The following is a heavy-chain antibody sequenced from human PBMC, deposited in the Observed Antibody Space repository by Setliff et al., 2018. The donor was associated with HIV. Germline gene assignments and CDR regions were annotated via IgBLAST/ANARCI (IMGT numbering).Heavy chain of an antibody. V-gene: IGHV3-7*01. CDR3: ARDSGTTLGATGPGY. D-gene: IGHD1-26*01. Sequence: GGSLRLSCAASGFTFSRYWMSWVRQAPGKGLEWVANIKQDGSEKYYVDSVKGRFTISRDNAKNSRYLQMNSLTAEDTAVYYCARDSGTTLGATGPGYWGQGTLVTVSS. CDR1: GFTFSRYW. J-gene: IGHJ4*02. CDR2: IKQDGSEK.